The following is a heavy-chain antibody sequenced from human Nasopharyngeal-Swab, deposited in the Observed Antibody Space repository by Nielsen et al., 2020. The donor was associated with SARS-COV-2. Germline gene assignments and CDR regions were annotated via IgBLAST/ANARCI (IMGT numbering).Heavy chain of an antibody. J-gene: IGHJ4*02. CDR3: ASPGNFDY. CDR2: ISWNSGSI. Sequence: GGSLRLSCAASGFTFDDYAMHWVRQAPGKGLEWVSGISWNSGSIGYADSVKGRFTISRDNAKNSLYLQMNSLRAEDTAVYYCASPGNFDYWGQGTLATVSS. CDR1: GFTFDDYA. V-gene: IGHV3-9*01. D-gene: IGHD3-10*01.